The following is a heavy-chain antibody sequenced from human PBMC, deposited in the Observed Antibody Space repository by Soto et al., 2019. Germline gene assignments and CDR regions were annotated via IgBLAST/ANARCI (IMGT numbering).Heavy chain of an antibody. CDR1: GFTFSSYA. J-gene: IGHJ4*02. CDR2: ISGSGGST. D-gene: IGHD1-26*01. V-gene: IGHV3-23*01. CDR3: AKPIVEATTPYYFDY. Sequence: GGSLRLSCAASGFTFSSYAMSWVRQAPGKGLEWVSAISGSGGSTYYADSVKGRFTISRDNSKNTLYLQMNSLRAEDTAVYYCAKPIVEATTPYYFDYWGQGTLVPVSS.